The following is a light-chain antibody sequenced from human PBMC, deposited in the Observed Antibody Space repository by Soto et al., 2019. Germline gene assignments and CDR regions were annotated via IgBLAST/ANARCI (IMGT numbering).Light chain of an antibody. CDR2: DAS. V-gene: IGKV3-11*01. J-gene: IGKJ4*01. CDR1: QSVSSSF. CDR3: QQRSNWL. Sequence: EIVLTQSPGTLSLSPGERATLSCRASQSVSSSFLAWYQQRPGQAPRLLIYDASNRATGIPARFSGSGSGTDFTLTISSLEPEDFAVYYCQQRSNWLFGGGTKVDI.